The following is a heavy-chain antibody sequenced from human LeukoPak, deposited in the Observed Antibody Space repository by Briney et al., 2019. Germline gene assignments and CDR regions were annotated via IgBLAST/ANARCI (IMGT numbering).Heavy chain of an antibody. D-gene: IGHD2-15*01. CDR3: ARDRRSGGSCPNS. J-gene: IGHJ4*02. CDR1: GFTFTNNG. Sequence: GGSLRLSCVVSGFTFTNNGMHWVRQAPGKGLEWVAVISYDGSDKSYGDSVKGRFTISRDNSKNRLFLQMNSLRPEDTAVYYCARDRRSGGSCPNSWGQGTLVTVSS. CDR2: ISYDGSDK. V-gene: IGHV3-30*03.